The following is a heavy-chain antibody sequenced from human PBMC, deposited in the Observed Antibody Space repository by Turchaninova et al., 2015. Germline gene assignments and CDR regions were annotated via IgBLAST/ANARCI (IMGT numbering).Heavy chain of an antibody. CDR1: GFTFRIYE. Sequence: EVQLVESGGGLVQPGGSRRLSCAASGFTFRIYEMNWVRQAPGKGLEWVSYISSSGSTIYYADSVKGRFTISRDNAKNSLYLQMNSLRAEDTAVYYCARDTPNYDFWSGSFDYWGQGTLVTVSS. J-gene: IGHJ4*02. D-gene: IGHD3-3*01. CDR3: ARDTPNYDFWSGSFDY. CDR2: ISSSGSTI. V-gene: IGHV3-48*03.